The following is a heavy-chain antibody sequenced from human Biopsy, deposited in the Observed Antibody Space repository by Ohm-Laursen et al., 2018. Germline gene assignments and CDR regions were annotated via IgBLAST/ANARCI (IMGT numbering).Heavy chain of an antibody. CDR1: GFTFTSYA. CDR3: ARDGKRWDYSTYFSWHFDL. V-gene: IGHV3-30*03. D-gene: IGHD4-11*01. Sequence: SLRLSCAASGFTFTSYAMHWVRQAPGKGLEWVAVISYDGSGEYYADSLQGRFIISGDNPKNTVDLQMNSLRAEDTAVYFCARDGKRWDYSTYFSWHFDLWGSGTLVTVSS. CDR2: ISYDGSGE. J-gene: IGHJ2*01.